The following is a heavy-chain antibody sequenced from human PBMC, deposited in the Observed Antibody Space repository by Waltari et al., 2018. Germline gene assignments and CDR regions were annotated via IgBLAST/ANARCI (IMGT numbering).Heavy chain of an antibody. CDR2: IWYDGSNK. CDR1: GFTFSSYG. CDR3: ARDWRFLATGSFDY. J-gene: IGHJ4*02. D-gene: IGHD3-3*01. V-gene: IGHV3-33*01. Sequence: QVQLVASGGGVVQPGRPLRLSGAPSGFTFSSYGTHRVRPGPGKGLEWVAVIWYDGSNKYYADSVKGRFTISRDNSKNTLYLQMNSLRAEDTAVYYCARDWRFLATGSFDYWGQGTLVTVSS.